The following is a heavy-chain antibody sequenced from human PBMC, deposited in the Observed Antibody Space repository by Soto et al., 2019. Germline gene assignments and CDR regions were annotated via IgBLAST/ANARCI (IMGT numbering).Heavy chain of an antibody. CDR1: GGSISSGGYS. Sequence: SETLSLTCAVSGGSISSGGYSWSWIRQPPGKGLEWIGYMYHSGSTYYNPSLKSRVTISIDRSKNQFSLKLSSVTAADTAVYYCARDSRSGYYLDYWGQGTLVTVSS. J-gene: IGHJ4*02. D-gene: IGHD3-22*01. CDR3: ARDSRSGYYLDY. V-gene: IGHV4-30-2*01. CDR2: MYHSGST.